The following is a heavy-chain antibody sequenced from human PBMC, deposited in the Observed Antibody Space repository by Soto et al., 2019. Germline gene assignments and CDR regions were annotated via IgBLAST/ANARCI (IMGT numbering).Heavy chain of an antibody. Sequence: QVQLQESGPGLVKPSGTLSLTCAVSGGSISSSNWWSWVRQSPGMGLEWIGEIYHSGSTNYNPSLKSRVTISVDKSKNQFSLNLNSVTAADTAVYYCATTHDYGSGSFWFDPWGQGTLVTVSS. V-gene: IGHV4-4*02. D-gene: IGHD3-10*01. CDR3: ATTHDYGSGSFWFDP. CDR1: GGSISSSNW. J-gene: IGHJ5*02. CDR2: IYHSGST.